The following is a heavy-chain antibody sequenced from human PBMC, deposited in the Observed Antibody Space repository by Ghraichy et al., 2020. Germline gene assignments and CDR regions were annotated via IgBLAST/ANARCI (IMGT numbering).Heavy chain of an antibody. CDR3: AKCDVGGRPYYFAY. Sequence: GESLNISCAASGLTFSNYAMSWVRQAPGKGLEWVSAISGSGGSTYYADSVKGQFTISRDNSKNTLYLQMNSLRAEDTAVYYCAKCDVGGRPYYFAYWGQGTLVTVSS. D-gene: IGHD3-16*01. CDR1: GLTFSNYA. J-gene: IGHJ4*02. CDR2: ISGSGGST. V-gene: IGHV3-23*01.